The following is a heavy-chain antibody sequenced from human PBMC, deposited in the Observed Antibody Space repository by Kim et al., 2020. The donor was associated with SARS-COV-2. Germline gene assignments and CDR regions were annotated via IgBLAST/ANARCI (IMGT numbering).Heavy chain of an antibody. D-gene: IGHD2-15*01. Sequence: GGSLRLSCAASGFTFSSYGMHWVRQAPGKGLEWVAVISYDGSNKYYADSVKGRFTISRDNSKNTLYLQMNSLRAEDTAVYYCAKVRDIVVVVAALDYWG. CDR1: GFTFSSYG. CDR3: AKVRDIVVVVAALDY. CDR2: ISYDGSNK. J-gene: IGHJ4*01. V-gene: IGHV3-30*18.